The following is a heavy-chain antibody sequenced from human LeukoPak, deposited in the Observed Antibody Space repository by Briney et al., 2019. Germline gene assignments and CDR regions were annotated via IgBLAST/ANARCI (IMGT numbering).Heavy chain of an antibody. D-gene: IGHD3-10*01. CDR3: ARDQKVRGVS. Sequence: GGSLRLSCAASGFTFSSYSMNWVRQAPGKGLEWVSYISSSSGTIYYADSVKGRFTISRDNAKNSLYLQMNSLRAEDTAVYYCARDQKVRGVSWGQGTLVTVSS. CDR1: GFTFSSYS. V-gene: IGHV3-48*04. CDR2: ISSSSGTI. J-gene: IGHJ4*02.